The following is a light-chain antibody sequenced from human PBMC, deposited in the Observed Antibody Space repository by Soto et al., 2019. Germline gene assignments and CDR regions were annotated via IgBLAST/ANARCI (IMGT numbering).Light chain of an antibody. CDR1: QSISSG. CDR3: QQYNSYST. Sequence: DIQMNQSPSTLSATVRDRVTITCRASQSISSGLAWYQQKPGKAPKLLIFAASSLQSGVPSRFSGSRSGPDFTLTISSLQPDDFATYYCQQYNSYSTFGQGTIVDVK. J-gene: IGKJ1*01. CDR2: AAS. V-gene: IGKV1-5*01.